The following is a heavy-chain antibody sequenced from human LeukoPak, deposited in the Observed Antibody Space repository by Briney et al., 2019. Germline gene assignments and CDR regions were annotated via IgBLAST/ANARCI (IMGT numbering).Heavy chain of an antibody. J-gene: IGHJ4*02. V-gene: IGHV1-2*02. CDR2: INPNSGGT. Sequence: ASVTVSCKASGCTFTGYYMHWVRQAPGQGLEWMGWINPNSGGTNYAQKFQGRVTMTRDTSISTAYMELSRLRSDDTAVYYCARDGAAAARPVADYWGQGTLVTVSS. CDR3: ARDGAAAARPVADY. CDR1: GCTFTGYY. D-gene: IGHD6-6*01.